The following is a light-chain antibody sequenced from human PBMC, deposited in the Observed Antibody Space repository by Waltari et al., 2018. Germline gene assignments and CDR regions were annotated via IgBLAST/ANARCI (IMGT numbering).Light chain of an antibody. CDR2: AAS. V-gene: IGKV1-9*01. J-gene: IGKJ1*01. Sequence: IHLTQSPSPLSGSVGDKATTTCRASQGLRNYLAWYQQKPGKAPKLLIYAASTLQSGVPSRFSGSGSGTDFTLTISSLQPEDFATYYCQQLNSYQWTFGQGTKVEIK. CDR3: QQLNSYQWT. CDR1: QGLRNY.